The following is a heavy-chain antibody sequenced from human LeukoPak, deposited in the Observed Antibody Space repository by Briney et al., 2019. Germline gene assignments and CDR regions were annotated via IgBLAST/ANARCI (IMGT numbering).Heavy chain of an antibody. D-gene: IGHD2-2*02. Sequence: PSETLSLTCTVSGGSINNYYWSWIRQPAGKGLDWIGRIYTSGRTNYNPSLKSRVTMSVDTSENHFSLKLTSVTAEDTALYYCARGGGIPDPDYYYYYYMDVWGKGTTVTVSS. CDR2: IYTSGRT. CDR3: ARGGGIPDPDYYYYYYMDV. V-gene: IGHV4-4*07. CDR1: GGSINNYY. J-gene: IGHJ6*03.